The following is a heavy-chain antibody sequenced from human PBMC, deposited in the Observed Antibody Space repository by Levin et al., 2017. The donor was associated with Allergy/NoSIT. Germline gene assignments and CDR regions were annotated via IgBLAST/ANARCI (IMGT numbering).Heavy chain of an antibody. Sequence: GGSLRLSCAASGFTFSSYEMIWVRQAPGKGLEWVSSISGSGSTIFYADSVEGRITVSRDNAENSLYLQMNSLRAEDAAIYYCARTYCSGGSCYNYVDYWGQGTLVTVSS. CDR3: ARTYCSGGSCYNYVDY. CDR2: ISGSGSTI. CDR1: GFTFSSYE. V-gene: IGHV3-48*03. J-gene: IGHJ4*02. D-gene: IGHD2-15*01.